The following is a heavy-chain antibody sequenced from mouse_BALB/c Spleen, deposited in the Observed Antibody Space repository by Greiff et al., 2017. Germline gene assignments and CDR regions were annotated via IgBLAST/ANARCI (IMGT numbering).Heavy chain of an antibody. CDR3: AREDFSAWFAY. J-gene: IGHJ3*01. Sequence: VQLQQSGAELVRPGVSVKISCKGSGYTFTDYAMHWVKQSHAKSLEWIGVISTYYGDASYNQKFKGKATMTVDKSSSTAYMELARLTSEDSAIYYCAREDFSAWFAYWGQGTLVTVSA. V-gene: IGHV1S137*01. CDR1: GYTFTDYA. CDR2: ISTYYGDA.